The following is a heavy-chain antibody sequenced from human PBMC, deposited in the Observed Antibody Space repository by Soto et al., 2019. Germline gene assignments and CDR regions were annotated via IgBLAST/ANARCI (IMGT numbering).Heavy chain of an antibody. V-gene: IGHV3-21*01. CDR1: GFTMSSYS. D-gene: IGHD2-8*01. CDR3: ARATVYVTYGMDV. J-gene: IGHJ6*02. CDR2: ISSSTSFI. Sequence: EVQLVESGGGLVKPGGSLRLSCTATGFTMSSYSMNWVRQAPGKVLEWVSSISSSTSFIYYADSVKGRFTISRDDVKNSLTLQMNSLSAEDTAVYYCARATVYVTYGMDVWGQGTTVSVSS.